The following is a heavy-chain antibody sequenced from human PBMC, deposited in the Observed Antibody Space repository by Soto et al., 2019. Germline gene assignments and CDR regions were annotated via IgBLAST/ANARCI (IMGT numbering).Heavy chain of an antibody. D-gene: IGHD3-22*01. V-gene: IGHV4-31*03. CDR2: IHHSGST. J-gene: IGHJ6*02. CDR3: ARGDSSGYYVYYGVDV. Sequence: QVQLQESGPGLVKPSQTLSLTCTVSGVSISSGGYYWRWIRQHPGKGLEWIGCIHHSGSTYYNPSLKSRVTISVDMSKNQFSLKLSSVTAADTAVYYCARGDSSGYYVYYGVDVWGQGTTVTVSS. CDR1: GVSISSGGYY.